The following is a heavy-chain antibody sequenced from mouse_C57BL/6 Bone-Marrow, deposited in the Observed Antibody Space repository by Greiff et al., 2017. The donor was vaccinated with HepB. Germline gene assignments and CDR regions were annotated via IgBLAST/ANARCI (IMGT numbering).Heavy chain of an antibody. CDR1: GFSLTSYA. V-gene: IGHV2-9-1*01. Sequence: QVQLKQSGPGLVAPSQSLSITCTVSGFSLTSYAISWVRQPPGKGLEWLGVIWNGGGTNYNSALKSRLSISKDNSKSQVFLKMNSLQTDDTARYYCARMDGYDSWFAYWGQRTLVNVSA. J-gene: IGHJ3*01. CDR2: IWNGGGT. CDR3: ARMDGYDSWFAY. D-gene: IGHD2-2*01.